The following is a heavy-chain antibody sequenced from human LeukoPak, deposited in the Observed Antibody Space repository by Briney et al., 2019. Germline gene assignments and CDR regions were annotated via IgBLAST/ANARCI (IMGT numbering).Heavy chain of an antibody. CDR2: IYSAGRT. J-gene: IGHJ4*02. Sequence: GGSLRPSCAASGFTVTQNYMTWVRQAPGKGLEWVSVIYSAGRTYYSDSVRGRFTISRDNSNNTLYLQMNSLRAEDTAVYYCARVEDSGRADYWGQGTLVTVSS. CDR1: GFTVTQNY. CDR3: ARVEDSGRADY. V-gene: IGHV3-53*01. D-gene: IGHD3-10*01.